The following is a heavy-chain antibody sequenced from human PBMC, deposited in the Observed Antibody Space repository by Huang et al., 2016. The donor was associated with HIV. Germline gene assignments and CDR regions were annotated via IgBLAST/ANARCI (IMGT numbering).Heavy chain of an antibody. V-gene: IGHV1-69*01. CDR2: IIPIFGTI. D-gene: IGHD3-10*01. J-gene: IGHJ2*01. CDR3: AVQGSPTRYWFFDL. Sequence: QVQLVQSGAEVKKPGSSVKVSCKASGGTFSNSALSWVLQAPGQGLEWMGGIIPIFGTINYAPKFQGRVTISVDESTSTGYMEMTSLRSEDTAMYYCAVQGSPTRYWFFDLWGRGTRVIVSS. CDR1: GGTFSNSA.